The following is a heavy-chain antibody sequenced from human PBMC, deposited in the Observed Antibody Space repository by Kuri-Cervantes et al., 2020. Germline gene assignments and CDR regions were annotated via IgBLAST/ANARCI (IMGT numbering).Heavy chain of an antibody. CDR1: GFTFSSYG. CDR2: ISYDGSNK. J-gene: IGHJ6*02. CDR3: ARDGGGAVNPYYGMDV. Sequence: GGSLRLSCAASGFTFSSYGMHWVRQAPGRGLEWVAVISYDGSNKYYADSVKGRFTISRDNSKNTLYLQMNSLRAEDTAVYYCARDGGGAVNPYYGMDVWGQGTTVTVSS. V-gene: IGHV3-30*03. D-gene: IGHD3-16*01.